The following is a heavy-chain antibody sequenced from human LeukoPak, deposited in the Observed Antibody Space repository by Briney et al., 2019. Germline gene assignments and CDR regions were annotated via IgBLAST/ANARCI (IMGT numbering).Heavy chain of an antibody. J-gene: IGHJ4*02. D-gene: IGHD1-14*01. CDR1: GLTFSTSG. Sequence: GGSLRLSCTTSGLTFSTSGFNWVRQAPGKGLEWVASIGPTGFDRYHADSIKGRFTISRDNANNFLYLQMDSLRAEDTAVYYCATQTNGRHYDYWGQGTLLTVSS. CDR2: IGPTGFDR. CDR3: ATQTNGRHYDY. V-gene: IGHV3-21*06.